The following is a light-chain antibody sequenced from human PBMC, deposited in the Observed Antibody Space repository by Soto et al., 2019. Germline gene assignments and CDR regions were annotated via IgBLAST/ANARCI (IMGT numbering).Light chain of an antibody. CDR1: QSVSSW. Sequence: DIQMTQSPSTLSASVGDRVTITCRASQSVSSWLAWYRQKPGKAPTLLIYDASILESGVQSRSSGSGSGTEFTLTISSLQPDDFATYYCQQYNTYSYTFGQGTKLEI. J-gene: IGKJ2*01. CDR2: DAS. V-gene: IGKV1-5*01. CDR3: QQYNTYSYT.